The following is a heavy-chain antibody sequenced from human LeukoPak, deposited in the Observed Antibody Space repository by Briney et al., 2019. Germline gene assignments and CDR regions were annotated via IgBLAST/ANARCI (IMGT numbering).Heavy chain of an antibody. V-gene: IGHV4-39*07. Sequence: PSQTLSLTCTVSGGSVSGNSHFWGWIRQYPGKGLEWIGSIYHSGSTYYNPSLKSRGTISVDTSKTQFSLKLSSVTAADTAVYYCARVLSASTSPIRLWAFDYWGQGTLVTVSS. J-gene: IGHJ4*02. CDR2: IYHSGST. CDR1: GGSVSGNSHF. CDR3: ARVLSASTSPIRLWAFDY. D-gene: IGHD2-2*01.